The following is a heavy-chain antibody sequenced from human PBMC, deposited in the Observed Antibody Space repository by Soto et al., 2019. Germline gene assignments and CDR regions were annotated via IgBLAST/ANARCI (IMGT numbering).Heavy chain of an antibody. Sequence: PGGSLRLSCAASGFTFSSYAMHWVRQAPGKGLEWVAVISYDGSNKYYADSVKGRFTISRDNSKNTLYLQMNSLRAEDTAVYYCARDSAKFWSGYSVEDYYYYGMDVWGQGTTVTVSS. CDR3: ARDSAKFWSGYSVEDYYYYGMDV. CDR1: GFTFSSYA. V-gene: IGHV3-30-3*01. D-gene: IGHD3-3*01. CDR2: ISYDGSNK. J-gene: IGHJ6*02.